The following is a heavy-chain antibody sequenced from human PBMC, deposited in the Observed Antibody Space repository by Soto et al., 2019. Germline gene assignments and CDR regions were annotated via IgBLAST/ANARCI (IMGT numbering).Heavy chain of an antibody. J-gene: IGHJ2*01. CDR3: ARGNHRWLQLWYFDL. V-gene: IGHV1-69*13. Sequence: SVKVSCKASGGTFSSYTISWVRQAPGQGLEWMGGIIPIFGTANYAQKFQGRVTITADESTSTTYMELSSLRSEDTAVYYCARGNHRWLQLWYFDLWGRGTLVTVSS. D-gene: IGHD5-12*01. CDR2: IIPIFGTA. CDR1: GGTFSSYT.